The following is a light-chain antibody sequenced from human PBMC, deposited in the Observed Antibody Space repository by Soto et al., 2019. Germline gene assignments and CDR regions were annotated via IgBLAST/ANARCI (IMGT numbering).Light chain of an antibody. V-gene: IGLV2-14*01. CDR1: SSDIGYYDY. CDR3: VSYTTSASYV. J-gene: IGLJ1*01. CDR2: DVS. Sequence: QSALTQPASVSGSPGQSITISCTGTSSDIGYYDYVSWYQHHSGKAPKLIIYDVSNRPSGVSNRFSGSKSGNTASLTISGLQADDDADYYCVSYTTSASYVFGTGTKLTVL.